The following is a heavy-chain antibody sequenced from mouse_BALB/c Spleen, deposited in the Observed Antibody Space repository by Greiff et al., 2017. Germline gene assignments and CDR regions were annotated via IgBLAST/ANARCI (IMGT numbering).Heavy chain of an antibody. CDR2: ISYSGST. D-gene: IGHD2-1*01. V-gene: IGHV3-2*02. CDR3: ARRGIYYGNYFDY. CDR1: GYSITSDYA. J-gene: IGHJ2*01. Sequence: EVKLVESGPGLVKPSQSLSLTCTVTGYSITSDYAWNWIRQFPGNKLEWMGYISYSGSTSYNPSLKSRISITRDTSKNQFFLQLNSVTTEDTATYYCARRGIYYGNYFDYWGQGTTLTVSS.